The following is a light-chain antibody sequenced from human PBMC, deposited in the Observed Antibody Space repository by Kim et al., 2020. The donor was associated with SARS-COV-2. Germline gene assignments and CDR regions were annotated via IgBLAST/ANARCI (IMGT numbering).Light chain of an antibody. CDR1: LLGNKY. Sequence: SYELTQPPSVSVSPGQTASITCSGDLLGNKYSCWYQQKPGQSPVLIIYQDVKRPSGIPELFSGSNSGNTATLTISGTQAVDEADYFCQAWDSSTVVFGGGTQLTVL. V-gene: IGLV3-1*01. CDR2: QDV. J-gene: IGLJ2*01. CDR3: QAWDSSTVV.